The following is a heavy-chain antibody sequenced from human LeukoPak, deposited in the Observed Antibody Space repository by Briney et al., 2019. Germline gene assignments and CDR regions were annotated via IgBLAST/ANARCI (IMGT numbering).Heavy chain of an antibody. Sequence: PGGSLRLSCAASGFTFSDYYMSWIRQVPGKGLEWVASIKEDGSEKKYLDSVRGRFTISRDNAKKSLYLQMNSLRAEDTAVYYCARDDGRGFDYWGQGTLVTVSS. V-gene: IGHV3-7*01. CDR2: IKEDGSEK. J-gene: IGHJ4*02. D-gene: IGHD2-15*01. CDR1: GFTFSDYY. CDR3: ARDDGRGFDY.